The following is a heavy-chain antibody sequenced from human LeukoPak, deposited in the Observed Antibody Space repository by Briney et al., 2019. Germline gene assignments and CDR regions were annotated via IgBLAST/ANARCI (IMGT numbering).Heavy chain of an antibody. CDR2: IKQDGSEK. D-gene: IGHD3-3*01. Sequence: GGSLRLSCAASGFTFSSYWMSWVRQAPGKGLEWVANIKQDGSEKYYVDSVKGRFTISRDNAKNSLYLQMNSLRAEDTAVYYCARGMYDFWSGYYHWFDPWGQGTLVTVSS. CDR1: GFTFSSYW. V-gene: IGHV3-7*03. CDR3: ARGMYDFWSGYYHWFDP. J-gene: IGHJ5*02.